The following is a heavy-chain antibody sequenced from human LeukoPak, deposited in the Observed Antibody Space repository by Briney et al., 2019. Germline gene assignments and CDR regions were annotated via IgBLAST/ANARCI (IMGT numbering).Heavy chain of an antibody. Sequence: SETLSLTCTVSGGSISSYYWSWIRQPPGKGLEWIGYIYYSGSTNYNPSLKSRVTISVDTSKNQFSLKLSSVTAADTAVYYCAREKGGAAAVDWYFDLWGRGTLVTVS. J-gene: IGHJ2*01. CDR1: GGSISSYY. CDR2: IYYSGST. D-gene: IGHD6-13*01. CDR3: AREKGGAAAVDWYFDL. V-gene: IGHV4-59*01.